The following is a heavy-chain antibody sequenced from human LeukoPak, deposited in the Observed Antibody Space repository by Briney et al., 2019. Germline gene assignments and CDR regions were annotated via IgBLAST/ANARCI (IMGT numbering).Heavy chain of an antibody. CDR2: INHSGST. CDR3: ARQLLWFGGGRGYMDV. Sequence: PSETLSLTCAVYGGSFSGYYWSWIRQPPGKGLEWIGEINHSGSTNYNPSLKSRVTISVDTSKNQFSLKLSSVTAADTAVYYCARQLLWFGGGRGYMDVWGKGTTVTISS. V-gene: IGHV4-34*01. CDR1: GGSFSGYY. D-gene: IGHD3-10*01. J-gene: IGHJ6*03.